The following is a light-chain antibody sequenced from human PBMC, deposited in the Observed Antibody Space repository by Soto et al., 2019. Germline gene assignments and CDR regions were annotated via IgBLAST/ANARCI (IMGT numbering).Light chain of an antibody. CDR3: QQYNSYSSIT. V-gene: IGKV1-5*03. Sequence: DIQMTQSPSTLSASVGDRVTITCRASQRISSWLAWYQQKPGKAPNLLIYKASTLESGVPSRFSGSGSGTEFTLTISSLQPDDFATYYRQQYNSYSSITFGQGTRLEIK. CDR1: QRISSW. J-gene: IGKJ5*01. CDR2: KAS.